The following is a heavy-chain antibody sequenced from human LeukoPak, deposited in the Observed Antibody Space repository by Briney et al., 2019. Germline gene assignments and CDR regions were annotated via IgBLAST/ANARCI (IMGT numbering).Heavy chain of an antibody. D-gene: IGHD3-16*01. V-gene: IGHV4-39*01. Sequence: SETLSLTCTVSGGSISSNDYYWGWICQPPGKGLEWIGSIYYSGSTYYNPSLKNRVTISVDTSKSQFSLKLNSVTAADTAVYYCARRGRSDAFDIWGQGTMVTVSS. CDR1: GGSISSNDYY. CDR3: ARRGRSDAFDI. CDR2: IYYSGST. J-gene: IGHJ3*02.